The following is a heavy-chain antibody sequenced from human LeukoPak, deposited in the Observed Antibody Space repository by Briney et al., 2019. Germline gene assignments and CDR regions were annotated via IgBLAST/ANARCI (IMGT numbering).Heavy chain of an antibody. CDR2: IYTSGST. CDR1: GGSISSGTYY. V-gene: IGHV4-61*02. CDR3: ARVGGGSCYSLACDAFDI. Sequence: SETLSLTCTVSGGSISSGTYYWSWIRQPAGKGLEWIGRIYTSGSTNYNPSLKSRVTMSVDTSKNQFSLKLSSVTAADTAVYYCARVGGGSCYSLACDAFDIWGQGTMVTVSS. D-gene: IGHD2-15*01. J-gene: IGHJ3*02.